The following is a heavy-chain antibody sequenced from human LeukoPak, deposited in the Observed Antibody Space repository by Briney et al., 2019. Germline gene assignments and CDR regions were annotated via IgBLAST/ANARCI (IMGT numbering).Heavy chain of an antibody. CDR2: VYHRETT. V-gene: IGHV4-30-2*06. CDR1: GVSIASGVYY. Sequence: SETLSLTCSVTGVSIASGVYYWSWIRQSPGKGLEWLGYVYHRETTYYNPSLKSRISMSIDTSNNQFSLKLASVTAADTAVFYCARTFDFRAPRATDVWGKGTTVIVSS. CDR3: ARTFDFRAPRATDV. J-gene: IGHJ6*04. D-gene: IGHD3-9*01.